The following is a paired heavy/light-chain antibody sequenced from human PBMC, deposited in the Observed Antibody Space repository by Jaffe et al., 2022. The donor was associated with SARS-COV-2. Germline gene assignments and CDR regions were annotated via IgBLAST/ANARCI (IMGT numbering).Heavy chain of an antibody. CDR2: IRSEIDGGTI. CDR3: ITVHYSTEWLPDN. J-gene: IGHJ4*02. CDR1: GMNFNNAW. Sequence: EEQVVESGGGSVKPGGSLRLSCVASGMNFNNAWMGWVRQAPGKGLEWVGRIRSEIDGGTITYAAPVKGRFTISRDYSKNTMYLQMNSLKNEDTAVYYCITVHYSTEWLPDNWGQGALVTVSS. V-gene: IGHV3-15*01. D-gene: IGHD4-4*01.
Light chain of an antibody. CDR2: SNN. Sequence: QSVVTQPPSASGTPGQRVTISCSGSSSNIGSYPVNWYQQLPGAAPKLLVYSNNKRPRGVPDRFSASKSGTSASLAISGLQPEDEADYYCATCDSYQCGLVLFGGGTKLTVL. CDR1: SSNIGSYP. V-gene: IGLV1-44*01. CDR3: ATCDSYQCGLVL. J-gene: IGLJ2*01.